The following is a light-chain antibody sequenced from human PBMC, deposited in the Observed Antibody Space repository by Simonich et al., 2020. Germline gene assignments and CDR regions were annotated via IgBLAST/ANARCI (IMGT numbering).Light chain of an antibody. V-gene: IGLV3-19*01. Sequence: SSELTQDPAVSVALGQTVRITCQGDSLRSYYASWYQQKPGQAPVLVIYGKNNRPSGIPDLFAGSSSGNTASLTITGAQAEDEADDYCNSRDSSGNHVVFGGGTKLTVL. J-gene: IGLJ2*01. CDR2: GKN. CDR1: SLRSYY. CDR3: NSRDSSGNHVV.